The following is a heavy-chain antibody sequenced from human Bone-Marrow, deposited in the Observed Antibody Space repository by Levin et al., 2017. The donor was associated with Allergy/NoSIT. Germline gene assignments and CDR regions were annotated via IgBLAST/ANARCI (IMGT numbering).Heavy chain of an antibody. J-gene: IGHJ4*02. CDR2: IRSKGYDETT. V-gene: IGHV3-49*03. Sequence: GGSLRLSCTASGFTFGDYAMTWFRQAPGKGLEWVGFIRSKGYDETTEYAASVKGRFTISRDDSKSIAYLQMNSLKTEDTAVYFCTRDLDDHIWGSYRSYDYWGQGTLVTVSS. CDR3: TRDLDDHIWGSYRSYDY. CDR1: GFTFGDYA. D-gene: IGHD3-16*02.